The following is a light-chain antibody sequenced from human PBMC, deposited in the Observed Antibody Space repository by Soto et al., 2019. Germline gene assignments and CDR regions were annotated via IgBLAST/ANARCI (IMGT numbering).Light chain of an antibody. CDR1: SSDVGNYDY. V-gene: IGLV2-11*01. J-gene: IGLJ1*01. CDR2: DVT. CDR3: CSYAGSFIFYV. Sequence: QSALTQPHSASGSPGQSVTISCTGSSSDVGNYDYVSWYQHHPGKAPKLMIYDVTKWPAGVPDRFSGSKSGNTASLTISGLQAEDEADYYCCSYAGSFIFYVFGTGTKLTVL.